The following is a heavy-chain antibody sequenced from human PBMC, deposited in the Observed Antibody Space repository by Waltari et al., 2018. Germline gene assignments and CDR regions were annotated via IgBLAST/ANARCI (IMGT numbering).Heavy chain of an antibody. D-gene: IGHD2-2*01. Sequence: QVHLVESGGGVVQSGKSLRLSCAASGFTIKDFAMHWVRQAPGQGLEWGSVISSDGTNKYYADSVKGRFIISRDNSGSTLYLQMNSLRPQDTAIYYCARGDCRSTSCYSLESWGHGTLVTVS. J-gene: IGHJ1*01. CDR2: ISSDGTNK. V-gene: IGHV3-30*01. CDR1: GFTIKDFA. CDR3: ARGDCRSTSCYSLES.